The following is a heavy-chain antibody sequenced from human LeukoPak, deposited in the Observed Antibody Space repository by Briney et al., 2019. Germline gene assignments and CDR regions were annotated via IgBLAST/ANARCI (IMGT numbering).Heavy chain of an antibody. Sequence: PSETLSLTCTVSGGSISSSTYYWGWIRQPPGKGLEWIGYIYYSGSTNYNPSPKSRVTISVDTSKNQFSLKLSSVTAADTAVYYCARSNYDYVWGSYGYWGQGTLVTVSS. J-gene: IGHJ4*02. CDR2: IYYSGST. CDR3: ARSNYDYVWGSYGY. D-gene: IGHD3-16*01. V-gene: IGHV4-61*05. CDR1: GGSISSSTYY.